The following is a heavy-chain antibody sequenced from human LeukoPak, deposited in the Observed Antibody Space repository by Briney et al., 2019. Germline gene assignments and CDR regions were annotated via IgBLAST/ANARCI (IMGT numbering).Heavy chain of an antibody. CDR1: AYTFTGYY. Sequence: ASVKVSCKASAYTFTGYYMHWVRQAPGQGLECMGWINPNSGGTNYAQNFQGRVTMTRDTSISTAYMELSRLRSDDTAMYYCARSISATYYYDNSAYYYWGQGTLVTVSS. CDR3: ARSISATYYYDNSAYYY. D-gene: IGHD3-22*01. CDR2: INPNSGGT. V-gene: IGHV1-2*02. J-gene: IGHJ4*02.